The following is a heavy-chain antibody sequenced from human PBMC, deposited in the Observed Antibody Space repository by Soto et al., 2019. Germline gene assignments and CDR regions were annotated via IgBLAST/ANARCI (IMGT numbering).Heavy chain of an antibody. CDR1: GASIRSFF. CDR3: ARPSGSYCYYYGMDV. D-gene: IGHD1-26*01. J-gene: IGHJ6*02. Sequence: QVHLQESGPGLVKPSETLSLTCTVSGASIRSFFWTWIRQPPGRGLEWIGNIYYSVSTNYNPSLKNRVTMSVDTSKNQFSLMLTSVTAADTAVYYCARPSGSYCYYYGMDVWGQGTTVTVSS. CDR2: IYYSVST. V-gene: IGHV4-59*01.